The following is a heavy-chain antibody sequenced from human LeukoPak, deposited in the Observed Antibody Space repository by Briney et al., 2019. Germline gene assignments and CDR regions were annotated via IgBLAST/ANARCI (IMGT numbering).Heavy chain of an antibody. D-gene: IGHD3-22*01. CDR2: IYPGDSDT. V-gene: IGHV5-51*01. J-gene: IGHJ3*02. CDR1: GYNFTNYW. Sequence: GESLKISCQASGYNFTNYWIAWVRQMPGKGLEWMGIIYPGDSDTTYSPSFQGQVTISADKSITTAYLQWSSLKASDTAMYYCARHGPHTYYDTSGYYGGYAFDIWGQGTMVTVSS. CDR3: ARHGPHTYYDTSGYYGGYAFDI.